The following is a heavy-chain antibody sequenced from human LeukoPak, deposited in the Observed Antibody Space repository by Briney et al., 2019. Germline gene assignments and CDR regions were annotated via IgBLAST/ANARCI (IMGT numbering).Heavy chain of an antibody. Sequence: GGSLRLSCAASGFTFSDYTIHWVRQAPGKRVQSVSAITSNGAYTHYADSVKGRFTISRDNSRNAVFLQMGGLRIEDMAVHYCARVKMGATVSDYYYYYMDVWGTGTTVTVSS. D-gene: IGHD1-26*01. CDR2: ITSNGAYT. CDR1: GFTFSDYT. CDR3: ARVKMGATVSDYYYYYMDV. J-gene: IGHJ6*03. V-gene: IGHV3-64*02.